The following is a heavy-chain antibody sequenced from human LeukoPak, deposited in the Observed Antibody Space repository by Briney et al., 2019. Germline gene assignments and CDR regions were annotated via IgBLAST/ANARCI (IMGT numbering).Heavy chain of an antibody. V-gene: IGHV6-1*01. D-gene: IGHD6-19*01. CDR1: GDSVSSNSAA. Sequence: SQTLSLTCAISGDSVSSNSAAWNWLRQSPSRGLEWLGRTYYRSKWYNDYAVSVKSRITINPDTSKNQFSPQLNSVTPEDTAVYYCAREEYAAGINWFDPWGQGTLVTVSS. CDR3: AREEYAAGINWFDP. J-gene: IGHJ5*02. CDR2: TYYRSKWYN.